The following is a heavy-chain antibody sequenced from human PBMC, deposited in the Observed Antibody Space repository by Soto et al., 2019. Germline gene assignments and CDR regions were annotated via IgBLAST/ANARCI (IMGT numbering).Heavy chain of an antibody. CDR3: ARTYSSSWSPFDY. V-gene: IGHV4-34*01. CDR2: INQSGST. J-gene: IGHJ4*02. CDR1: GGSFSGYY. D-gene: IGHD6-13*01. Sequence: QVQLQQWGAGLLKPSETLSLTCAVSGGSFSGYYWCWIRQPPGKGLEWVGEINQSGSTNYHPSLKRRVTISVDKSKNQFSLKLSSVTAAAAAVYYCARTYSSSWSPFDYWGQGTLVTVSS.